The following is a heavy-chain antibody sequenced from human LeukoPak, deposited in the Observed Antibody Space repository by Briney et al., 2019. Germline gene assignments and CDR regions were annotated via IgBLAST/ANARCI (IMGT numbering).Heavy chain of an antibody. D-gene: IGHD3-22*01. CDR1: GFTFSSYA. CDR3: AKGDLVTYYYDSSGYSLFDY. V-gene: IGHV3-23*01. Sequence: PGGTLRLSCAASGFTFSSYAMTWVRHGPGKGMELVSAIRGSGGSTYYADSVKGRFTISRDNSKNTLYLQMNSLRAEDTAVYYCAKGDLVTYYYDSSGYSLFDYWGQGTLVTVSS. J-gene: IGHJ4*02. CDR2: IRGSGGST.